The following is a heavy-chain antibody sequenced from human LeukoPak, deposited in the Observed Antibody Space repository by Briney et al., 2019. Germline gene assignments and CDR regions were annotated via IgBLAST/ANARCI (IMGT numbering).Heavy chain of an antibody. CDR1: GYTFTSYD. CDR3: ARTAIVTPRRPTPIAARPRGPFGY. D-gene: IGHD6-6*01. J-gene: IGHJ4*02. Sequence: ASVNVSCKASGYTFTSYDINWVRQAARQGLAWVGWMNPNSGNTGYAQMFQGRVTVTRNTSISTAYMELSTLRSDDTAVYYCARTAIVTPRRPTPIAARPRGPFGYWGQGTLVTVSS. CDR2: MNPNSGNT. V-gene: IGHV1-8*01.